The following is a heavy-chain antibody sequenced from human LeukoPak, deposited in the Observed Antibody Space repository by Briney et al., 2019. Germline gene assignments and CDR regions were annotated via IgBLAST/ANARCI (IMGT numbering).Heavy chain of an antibody. CDR2: INDRGIAT. Sequence: GGSLRLSCAASGFTFSNYAMSWVRQAPGKGLEWVSTINDRGIATYYADSVKGRFTISRDNSKNTLSLQVSSLRAEDTAIYYCAKDTLGYCSSTSCRNFDYWGQGTLVTVSS. D-gene: IGHD2-2*01. CDR1: GFTFSNYA. V-gene: IGHV3-23*01. J-gene: IGHJ4*02. CDR3: AKDTLGYCSSTSCRNFDY.